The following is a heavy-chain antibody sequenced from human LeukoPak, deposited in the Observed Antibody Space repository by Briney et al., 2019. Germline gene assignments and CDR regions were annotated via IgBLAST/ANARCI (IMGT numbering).Heavy chain of an antibody. CDR2: ISAYNGNT. CDR3: ARDAKRRMTTVTTGDY. D-gene: IGHD4-17*01. J-gene: IGHJ4*02. CDR1: GYTFTSYG. Sequence: ASVKVSCKASGYTFTSYGISWVRQAPGQGLEWMGWISAYNGNTNYAQKLQGRVTMTTDTSTSTAYMELRSLRSDDTAVYYRARDAKRRMTTVTTGDYWGQGTLVTVSS. V-gene: IGHV1-18*01.